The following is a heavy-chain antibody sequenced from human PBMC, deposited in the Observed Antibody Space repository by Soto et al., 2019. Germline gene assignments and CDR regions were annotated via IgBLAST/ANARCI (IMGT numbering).Heavy chain of an antibody. CDR3: ASHVPSGSPMGRRSQYYNYGMDV. D-gene: IGHD3-10*01. CDR2: IIPIFGTA. V-gene: IGHV1-69*13. CDR1: GGTFSSYA. Sequence: SVKVSCKASGGTFSSYAISWVRQAPGQGLEWMGGIIPIFGTANYAQKFQGRVTITADESTSTAYMELSSLRSEDTAVYYCASHVPSGSPMGRRSQYYNYGMDVWGQGTTVTV. J-gene: IGHJ6*02.